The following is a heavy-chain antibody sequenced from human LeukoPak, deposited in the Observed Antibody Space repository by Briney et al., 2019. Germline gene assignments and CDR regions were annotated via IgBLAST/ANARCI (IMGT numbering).Heavy chain of an antibody. J-gene: IGHJ4*02. CDR1: GYTFTSYG. Sequence: GASVKVSCTASGYTFTSYGISWVRQAPGQGLEWMGWISAYNGNTNYAQKLQGRVTMTTDTSTSTAYMELRSLRSDDTAVYYCARSNYYGSGSYRYYFDYWGQGTLVTVSS. CDR3: ARSNYYGSGSYRYYFDY. CDR2: ISAYNGNT. V-gene: IGHV1-18*01. D-gene: IGHD3-10*01.